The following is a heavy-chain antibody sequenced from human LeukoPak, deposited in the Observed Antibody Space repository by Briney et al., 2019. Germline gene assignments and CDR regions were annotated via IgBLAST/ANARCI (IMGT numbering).Heavy chain of an antibody. CDR1: GFTFDDYG. Sequence: PGGSLRLSWAASGFTFDDYGMSWVRQAQGKGLEWVSGINWNGGSTGYADSVKGRFTISRDNAKNSLYLQMNSLRAEDTALYYCASITIFGVASLWGQGTLVTVSS. V-gene: IGHV3-20*04. J-gene: IGHJ4*02. CDR3: ASITIFGVASL. CDR2: INWNGGST. D-gene: IGHD3-3*01.